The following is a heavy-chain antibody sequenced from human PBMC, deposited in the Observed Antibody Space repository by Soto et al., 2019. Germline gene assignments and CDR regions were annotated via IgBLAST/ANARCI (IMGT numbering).Heavy chain of an antibody. Sequence: EVQLVESGGGLVQPGGSLRLSCAASGFTFSSYAMSWVRQAPGKGLEWVSAISGSGGSTYYADSVKGRFTISRDNSKNTLYLQMNSLRAEDTAVYYCAKDSPGIAVAGTRYYYYGMDVWGQGTTVTVSS. CDR2: ISGSGGST. CDR1: GFTFSSYA. D-gene: IGHD6-19*01. J-gene: IGHJ6*02. CDR3: AKDSPGIAVAGTRYYYYGMDV. V-gene: IGHV3-23*04.